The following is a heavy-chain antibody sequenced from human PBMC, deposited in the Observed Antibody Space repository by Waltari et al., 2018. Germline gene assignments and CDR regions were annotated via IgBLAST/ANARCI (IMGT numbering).Heavy chain of an antibody. CDR1: GFSFRSYT. CDR2: ISGSGNHT. J-gene: IGHJ4*02. Sequence: EVQLLDSGGGVVQPGGSLRLSCTGSGFSFRSYTMSWCRQAAGKGLEWVSGISGSGNHTYYIDSVKGRFTISRDNSKNTLYLQMNNLRVDDTAIYYCAKDGGGYSYSLDYWGQGTRVSVSS. CDR3: AKDGGGYSYSLDY. D-gene: IGHD5-18*01. V-gene: IGHV3-23*01.